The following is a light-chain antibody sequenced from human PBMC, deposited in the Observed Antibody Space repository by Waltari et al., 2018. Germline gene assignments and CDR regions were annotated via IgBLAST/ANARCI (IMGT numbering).Light chain of an antibody. Sequence: QSVLTQPPSVSGAPGQRVPIPCTGSRSNIGAGYDVPWYQQLPRAAPKLLIYGSTSRPLGVPDRFFGSTSGTSASLAITGLQAEDEADYYCQSYDTSLSVVFGGGTKLTVL. CDR1: RSNIGAGYD. V-gene: IGLV1-40*01. CDR3: QSYDTSLSVV. J-gene: IGLJ3*02. CDR2: GST.